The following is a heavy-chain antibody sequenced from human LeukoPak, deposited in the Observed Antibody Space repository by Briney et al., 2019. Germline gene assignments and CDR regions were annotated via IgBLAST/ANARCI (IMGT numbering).Heavy chain of an antibody. J-gene: IGHJ3*02. D-gene: IGHD3-22*01. CDR2: FDPEDGET. CDR1: GYTLTELS. Sequence: ASVKVSCKVSGYTLTELSMHRVRQAPGKGLEWMGGFDPEDGETIYAQKFQGRVTMTEDTSTDTAYMELSSLRSEDTAVYYCATWYYYDSSGYRVLSAFDIWGQGTMVTVSS. CDR3: ATWYYYDSSGYRVLSAFDI. V-gene: IGHV1-24*01.